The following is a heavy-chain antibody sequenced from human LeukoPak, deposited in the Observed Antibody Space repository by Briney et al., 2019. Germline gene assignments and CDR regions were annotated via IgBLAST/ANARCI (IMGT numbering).Heavy chain of an antibody. D-gene: IGHD4-11*01. V-gene: IGHV4-59*01. CDR2: IHYSGST. CDR3: ARASVTYYYYYYMDV. Sequence: SETLSLTCTVSGGSITNYYWTWIRQPPGKGLEWIGYIHYSGSTNYNPSLKSRVTISVDTSKNQFSLKLSSVTAADTAVYYCARASVTYYYYYYMDVWGKGATVTVSS. J-gene: IGHJ6*03. CDR1: GGSITNYY.